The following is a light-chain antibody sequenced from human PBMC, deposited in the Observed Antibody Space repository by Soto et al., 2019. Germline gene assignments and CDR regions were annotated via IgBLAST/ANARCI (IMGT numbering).Light chain of an antibody. CDR1: QGISSY. V-gene: IGKV1-9*01. CDR3: QQLNTYPRT. CDR2: AAS. Sequence: DIQLTQSPSFLSASVGDRVTITCRASQGISSYVAWYQQKPGKAPKLLIYAASTLQSGVPSRFSGIGSGTEFTLTISSLQPEDFVTYYCQQLNTYPRTFGQGTKLEI. J-gene: IGKJ2*01.